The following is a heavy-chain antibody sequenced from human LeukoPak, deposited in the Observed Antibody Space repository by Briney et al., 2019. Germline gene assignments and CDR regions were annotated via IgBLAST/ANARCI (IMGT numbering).Heavy chain of an antibody. Sequence: GGSLRLSCAASGFTFSSYAMSWVRQAPGKGLEWVSAISGSGGSTYYAESVRGRFTVSRDNSNNTLFLHMNSLSAEDTAIYYCAKDPAIAGDTWFDPWGQGTLVTVSS. CDR2: ISGSGGST. CDR3: AKDPAIAGDTWFDP. CDR1: GFTFSSYA. J-gene: IGHJ5*02. D-gene: IGHD6-13*01. V-gene: IGHV3-23*01.